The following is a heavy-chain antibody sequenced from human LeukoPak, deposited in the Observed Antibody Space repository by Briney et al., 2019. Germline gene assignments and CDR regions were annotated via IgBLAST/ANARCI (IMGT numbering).Heavy chain of an antibody. J-gene: IGHJ4*02. D-gene: IGHD3-10*01. CDR3: ARQAYYYGSGSYYNPFDY. CDR2: IYHSGST. V-gene: IGHV4-30-2*01. Sequence: SETLSLTCAVSGGSISSGGYSWSWIRQPPGKGLEWIGYIYHSGSTYYNPSLKSRVTISVDRSKNQFSLKLSSVTAADTAVYYCARQAYYYGSGSYYNPFDYWGQGTLVTVSS. CDR1: GGSISSGGYS.